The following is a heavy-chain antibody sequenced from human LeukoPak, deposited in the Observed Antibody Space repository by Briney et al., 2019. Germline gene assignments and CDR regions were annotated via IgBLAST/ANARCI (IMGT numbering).Heavy chain of an antibody. Sequence: PGGPLRLSCAASGFTFSSYSMNWVRQAPGKGLEWVSSISSSSSYIYYADSVKGRFTISRDNAKNSLYLQMNSLRAEDTAVYYCARDYYDSSGYRYYFDYWGQGTLVTVSS. CDR1: GFTFSSYS. V-gene: IGHV3-21*01. J-gene: IGHJ4*02. CDR3: ARDYYDSSGYRYYFDY. D-gene: IGHD3-22*01. CDR2: ISSSSSYI.